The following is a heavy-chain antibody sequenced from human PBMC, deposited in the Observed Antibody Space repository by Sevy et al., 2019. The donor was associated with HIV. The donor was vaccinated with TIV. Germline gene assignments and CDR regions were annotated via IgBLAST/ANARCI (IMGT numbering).Heavy chain of an antibody. CDR2: LIPSFGAA. V-gene: IGHV1-69*13. CDR3: AKYDYGDYVGWFDP. CDR1: GGTFSSYG. D-gene: IGHD4-17*01. Sequence: ASVKVSCKASGGTFSSYGISWVRQAPGQGLEWMGGLIPSFGAANYRRNFQDRVTITADESTSTAYMELSSLRSEDTAVYYCAKYDYGDYVGWFDPWGQGTLVTVSS. J-gene: IGHJ5*02.